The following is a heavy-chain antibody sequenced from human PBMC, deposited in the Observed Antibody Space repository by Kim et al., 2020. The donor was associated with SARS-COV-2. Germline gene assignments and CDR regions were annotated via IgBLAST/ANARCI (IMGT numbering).Heavy chain of an antibody. Sequence: SETLSLTCAVYGGSFSGYYWSWIRQPPGKGLEWIGEINHSGSTNYNPSLKSRVTISVDTSKNQFSLKLSSVTAADTAVYYCASGPDSSGYCYAGYWGQGTLVTFSS. CDR2: INHSGST. J-gene: IGHJ4*02. V-gene: IGHV4-34*01. D-gene: IGHD3-22*01. CDR3: ASGPDSSGYCYAGY. CDR1: GGSFSGYY.